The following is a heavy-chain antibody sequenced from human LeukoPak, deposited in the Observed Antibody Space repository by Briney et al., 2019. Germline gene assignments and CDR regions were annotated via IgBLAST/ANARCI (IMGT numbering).Heavy chain of an antibody. V-gene: IGHV4-34*01. CDR3: ARTFYGSGSYGRYYYYYYMDV. CDR1: GGSFSGYY. D-gene: IGHD1-26*01. Sequence: SETLSLTCAVYGGSFSGYYWSWIRQPPGKGLEWIGEINHSGSTNYDPSLKSRVTISVDTSKNQFSLKLSSVTAADTAVYYCARTFYGSGSYGRYYYYYYMDVWGKGTTVTVSS. J-gene: IGHJ6*03. CDR2: INHSGST.